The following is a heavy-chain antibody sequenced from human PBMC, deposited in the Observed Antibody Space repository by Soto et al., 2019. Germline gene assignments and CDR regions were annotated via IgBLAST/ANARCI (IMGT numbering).Heavy chain of an antibody. CDR3: ATQEVGGSYVYTFDP. J-gene: IGHJ5*02. CDR1: GGSISSGPYS. V-gene: IGHV4-39*01. Sequence: SETLSLTCTVSGGSISSGPYSWGWIRQPPGKGLEWIGTFYYSGSTYYNPSLESRVTISVDTSKNQFSLKVSSVTAADTAVYYCATQEVGGSYVYTFDPWGQGTLVTVSS. CDR2: FYYSGST. D-gene: IGHD1-26*01.